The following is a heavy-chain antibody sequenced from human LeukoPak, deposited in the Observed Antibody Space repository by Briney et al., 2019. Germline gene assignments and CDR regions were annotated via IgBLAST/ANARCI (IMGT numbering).Heavy chain of an antibody. CDR2: ISGSGGST. Sequence: PGGSLRLSCAASGFTFSSYAMSWVRQAPGEGLEWVSAISGSGGSTYYADSVKGRFTISRDNSKNTLYLQMNSLRAEDTAVYYCAKDEYYYDSSGYPDYWGQGTLVTVSS. J-gene: IGHJ4*02. V-gene: IGHV3-23*01. CDR1: GFTFSSYA. CDR3: AKDEYYYDSSGYPDY. D-gene: IGHD3-22*01.